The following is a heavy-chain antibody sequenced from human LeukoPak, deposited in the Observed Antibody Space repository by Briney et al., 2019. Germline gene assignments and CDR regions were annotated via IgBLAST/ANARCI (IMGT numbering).Heavy chain of an antibody. J-gene: IGHJ5*01. D-gene: IGHD5-24*01. CDR1: SGSINRGVFY. CDR2: IYYSGTT. Sequence: SQTLSLTCSVSSGSINRGVFYWGGIRQPPGKGPGWIGFIYYSGTTYYNPSLGSRLTISVDTSKNQFFLKLRSVTAADTAVYYCARVGRKDGNHPPNWFDSWGRGTLVTVSS. V-gene: IGHV4-30-4*01. CDR3: ARVGRKDGNHPPNWFDS.